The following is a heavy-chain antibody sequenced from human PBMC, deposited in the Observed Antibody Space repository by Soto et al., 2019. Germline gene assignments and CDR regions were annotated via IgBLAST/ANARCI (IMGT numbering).Heavy chain of an antibody. CDR1: GFNFGTYW. CDR2: ISSDGTGS. V-gene: IGHV3-74*01. CDR3: ALAVAGPFDY. Sequence: PGGSLXLSCAMSGFNFGTYWMHWVRQAPGKGLLWVSRISSDGTGSTHADSVKGRFTISRDNAKNMLYLQMNSLTAEDTAVYYCALAVAGPFDYWGQGTLVTLSS. J-gene: IGHJ4*02. D-gene: IGHD6-19*01.